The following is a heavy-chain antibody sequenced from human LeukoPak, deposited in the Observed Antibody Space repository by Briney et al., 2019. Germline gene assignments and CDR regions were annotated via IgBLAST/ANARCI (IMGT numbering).Heavy chain of an antibody. CDR1: GFTFSSYA. V-gene: IGHV3-23*01. D-gene: IGHD5-18*01. Sequence: AGGSLRLSCAASGFTFSSYAMSWVRQAPGKGLEWVSAISGSGGSTYYADSVKGRFTISRDNSKNTLYLQMNSLRAEDTAVYYCAKDRYSYGSLFDYWGQGTLVTVSS. J-gene: IGHJ4*02. CDR2: ISGSGGST. CDR3: AKDRYSYGSLFDY.